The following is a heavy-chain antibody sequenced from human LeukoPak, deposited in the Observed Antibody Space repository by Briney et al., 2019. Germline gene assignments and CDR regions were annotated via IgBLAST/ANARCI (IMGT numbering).Heavy chain of an antibody. V-gene: IGHV4-30-4*01. D-gene: IGHD3-16*02. CDR1: GGSISSGDYY. CDR2: IYYSGST. CDR3: ARYTFGGVIDTDY. J-gene: IGHJ4*02. Sequence: SETLSLTCPVSGGSISSGDYYWSWIRQPPGKGLEVIGYIYYSGSTYYNPSLKSRVTISVDTSKNQFSLKLSSVTAADTAVYYCARYTFGGVIDTDYWGQGTLVTVSS.